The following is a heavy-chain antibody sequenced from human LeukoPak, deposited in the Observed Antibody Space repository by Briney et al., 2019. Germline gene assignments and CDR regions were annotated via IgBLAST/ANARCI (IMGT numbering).Heavy chain of an antibody. CDR1: GFTFSGYW. J-gene: IGHJ4*02. CDR3: ASGYYDSSGYD. CDR2: IKQDGSEK. D-gene: IGHD3-22*01. Sequence: GGSLRLSCAASGFTFSGYWMSWVREAPGKGLEWVANIKQDGSEKYYVDSVKGRFTISRDNAKNSLYLQMNSRRVEDTAVSYCASGYYDSSGYDWGQGTLVTVSS. V-gene: IGHV3-7*01.